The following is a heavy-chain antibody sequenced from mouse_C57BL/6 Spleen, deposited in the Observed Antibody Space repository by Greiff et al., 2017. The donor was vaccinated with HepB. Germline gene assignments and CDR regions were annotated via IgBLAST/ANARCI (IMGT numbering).Heavy chain of an antibody. CDR2: IHPNSGST. D-gene: IGHD2-4*01. J-gene: IGHJ3*01. CDR1: GYTFTSYW. V-gene: IGHV1-64*01. CDR3: ARRGLYDYDAAWFAY. Sequence: QVQLQQPGAELVKPGASVKLSCKASGYTFTSYWMHWVKQRPGQGLEWIGMIHPNSGSTNYNEKFKSKATLTVDKSSSTAYMQLSSLTSEDSAVYYCARRGLYDYDAAWFAYWGQGTLVTVSA.